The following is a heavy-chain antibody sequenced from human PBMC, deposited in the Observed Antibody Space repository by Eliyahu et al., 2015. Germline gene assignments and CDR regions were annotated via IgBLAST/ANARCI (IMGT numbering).Heavy chain of an antibody. D-gene: IGHD1-1*01. CDR1: GGSISSGSYY. J-gene: IGHJ6*03. Sequence: QVQLQESGPGLVKPSQTLSLTCTVSGGSISSGSYYWSWIRQPAGKGLEWIGRIYTSGSTNYNPSLKSRVTISVDTSKNQFSLKLSSVTAADTAVYYCARAGTMDVWGKGTTVTVSS. CDR2: IYTSGST. V-gene: IGHV4-61*02. CDR3: ARAGTMDV.